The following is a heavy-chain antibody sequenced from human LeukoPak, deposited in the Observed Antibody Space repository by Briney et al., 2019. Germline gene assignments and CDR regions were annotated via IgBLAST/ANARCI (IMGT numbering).Heavy chain of an antibody. V-gene: IGHV1-18*04. CDR3: ARGATRWVVVPAATDY. J-gene: IGHJ4*02. CDR1: GYTFTSYG. CDR2: ISAYNGNT. D-gene: IGHD2-2*01. Sequence: ASVKVSCKASGYTFTSYGISWVRQAPGQGLEWMGWISAYNGNTNYAQKLQGRVTMTTDTSTSTAYMELRSLRSDDTAVYYCARGATRWVVVPAATDYWGQGTLSPSPQ.